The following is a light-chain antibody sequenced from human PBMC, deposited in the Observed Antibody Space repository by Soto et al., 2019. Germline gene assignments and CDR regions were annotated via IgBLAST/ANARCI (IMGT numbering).Light chain of an antibody. V-gene: IGKV3-15*01. CDR1: QSVSSY. CDR3: QQYNNWPKT. CDR2: GAS. J-gene: IGKJ1*01. Sequence: EIVMTQSPATLSVSPGERATLSCRASQSVSSYLAWYQQKPGQAPRLLIFGASTRATGIPARFSGSGSATEFTLTISSLQSEDFAVYYCQQYNNWPKTVGQGTKVEIK.